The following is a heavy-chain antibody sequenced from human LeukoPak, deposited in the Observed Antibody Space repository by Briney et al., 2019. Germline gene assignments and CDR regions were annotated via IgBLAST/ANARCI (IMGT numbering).Heavy chain of an antibody. D-gene: IGHD1-26*01. Sequence: ASETLSLTCTVSGGSISSSSHYWGWIRQPPGKGLEWIGSIYYSGDTYYNPSLKSRVTISIDTSKNQFSLRLSSVTAADTAMYSCAKSGGYGLIDYWGQGTLVTVSS. CDR2: IYYSGDT. V-gene: IGHV4-39*01. J-gene: IGHJ4*02. CDR3: AKSGGYGLIDY. CDR1: GGSISSSSHY.